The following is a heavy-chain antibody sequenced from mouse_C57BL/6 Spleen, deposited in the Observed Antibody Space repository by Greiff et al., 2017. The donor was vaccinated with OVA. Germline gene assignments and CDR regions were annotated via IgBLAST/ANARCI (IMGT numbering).Heavy chain of an antibody. Sequence: QLQQPGAELVMPGASVKLSCKASGYTFTSYWMHWVKQRPGQGLEWIGEIDPSDSYTNYNQKFKGKSTLTVDKSSSTAYMQLSSLTTEDSAVYYCARRTGRGYFDYWGQGTTLTVSS. CDR1: GYTFTSYW. CDR3: ARRTGRGYFDY. J-gene: IGHJ2*01. V-gene: IGHV1-69*01. D-gene: IGHD4-1*01. CDR2: IDPSDSYT.